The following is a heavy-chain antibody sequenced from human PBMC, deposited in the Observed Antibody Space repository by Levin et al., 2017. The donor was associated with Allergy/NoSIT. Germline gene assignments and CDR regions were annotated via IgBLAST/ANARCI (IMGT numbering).Heavy chain of an antibody. Sequence: GGSLRLSCTASGFIFGDYYMSWIRQAPGKGLEWIAYISYRGNTIHYKDSVRGRFTISRDNAKNSLYLQMDSLRAEDTAVYYCARMMIADAFHIWGQGTMVTVSS. D-gene: IGHD2-21*01. CDR1: GFIFGDYY. J-gene: IGHJ3*02. V-gene: IGHV3-11*01. CDR2: ISYRGNTI. CDR3: ARMMIADAFHI.